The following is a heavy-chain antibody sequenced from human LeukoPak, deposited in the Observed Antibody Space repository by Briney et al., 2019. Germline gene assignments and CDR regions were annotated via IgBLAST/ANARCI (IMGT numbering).Heavy chain of an antibody. CDR2: ISSSSSTI. CDR3: ARDPAVAARHFDY. V-gene: IGHV3-48*01. CDR1: GFTFSSYS. Sequence: GGSLRLSCAASGFTFSSYSMNWVRQAPGKGLEWVSYISSSSSTIYYADSVKGRFTISRDNAKNSLYLQMNSLRAEDTAVYYCARDPAVAARHFDYWGQGTLVTVSS. D-gene: IGHD6-6*01. J-gene: IGHJ4*02.